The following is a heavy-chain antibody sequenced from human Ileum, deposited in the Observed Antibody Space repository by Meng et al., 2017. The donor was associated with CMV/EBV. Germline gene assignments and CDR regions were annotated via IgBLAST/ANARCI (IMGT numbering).Heavy chain of an antibody. V-gene: IGHV4-61*02. CDR2: IYTSGSP. Sequence: QVQLQESGPGLVNPSQTLSLTCSVSGASFSSGNYYWTWIRQPAGKGLEWIGRIYTSGSPKYSPSLKSRVTMSVDTSKNQFSLNLSSVTAADTAAYYCARGVSVAGHWWFDLWGQGTLVTVSS. CDR1: GASFSSGNYY. CDR3: ARGVSVAGHWWFDL. J-gene: IGHJ5*02. D-gene: IGHD6-19*01.